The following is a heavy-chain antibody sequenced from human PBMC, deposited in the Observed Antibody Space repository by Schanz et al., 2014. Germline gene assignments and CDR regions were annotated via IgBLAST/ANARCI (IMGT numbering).Heavy chain of an antibody. CDR1: GFPFSDYF. Sequence: VQLVESGGGLVQPGGSLRLSCAASGFPFSDYFMAWIRQPPGRGLEWVSYIGNGGVTIYYADSVKGRFTISRDNSKNSLYLQMNSLRPEDTAVYYCARLDPYCRSGTCSRAFDFWGQGTLVTVSS. CDR2: IGNGGVTI. D-gene: IGHD2-15*01. CDR3: ARLDPYCRSGTCSRAFDF. V-gene: IGHV3-11*04. J-gene: IGHJ4*02.